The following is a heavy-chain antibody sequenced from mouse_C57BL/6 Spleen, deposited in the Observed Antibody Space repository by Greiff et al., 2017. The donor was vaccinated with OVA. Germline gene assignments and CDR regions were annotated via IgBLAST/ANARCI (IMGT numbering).Heavy chain of an antibody. J-gene: IGHJ3*01. CDR2: IYPGAGDT. Sequence: VKLQQSGPELVKPGASVKISCKASGYAFSSSWMNWVKQRPGKGLEWIGRIYPGAGDTNYNGKFKGKATLTADKTSSTAYMQLISLTSEDSAVYFCARSGNWDGFAYWGQGTLVTVSA. CDR1: GYAFSSSW. D-gene: IGHD4-1*01. V-gene: IGHV1-82*01. CDR3: ARSGNWDGFAY.